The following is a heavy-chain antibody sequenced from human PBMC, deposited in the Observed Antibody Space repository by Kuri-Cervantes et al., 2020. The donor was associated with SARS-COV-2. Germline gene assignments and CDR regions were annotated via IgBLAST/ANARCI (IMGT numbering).Heavy chain of an antibody. CDR1: GGSISSSSYY. CDR2: IYYSGST. V-gene: IGHV4-39*01. J-gene: IGHJ4*02. D-gene: IGHD3-3*01. CDR3: ARQVENVRFLEWLQGDY. Sequence: ESLKISCTVSGGSISSSSYYWGWIRQPPGKGLEWIGSIYYSGSTYYNPSLKSRVTISVDTSKNQFSLKLSSVTASDTAVYYCARQVENVRFLEWLQGDYWGQGTLVTVSS.